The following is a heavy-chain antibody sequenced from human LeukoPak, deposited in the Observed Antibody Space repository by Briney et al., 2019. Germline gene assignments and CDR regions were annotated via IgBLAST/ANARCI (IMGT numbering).Heavy chain of an antibody. CDR2: IYSGGST. CDR3: ARALNGFDI. CDR1: GFTVSSTY. V-gene: IGHV3-53*01. J-gene: IGHJ3*02. Sequence: PGGSLRLSCAASGFTVSSTYMGWVRQAPGKGLEWVSLIYSGGSTFYADSVKGRFTLSRDNSKNTLYLQMNSLRAEDTAVYYCARALNGFDIWGPGTLVTVSS.